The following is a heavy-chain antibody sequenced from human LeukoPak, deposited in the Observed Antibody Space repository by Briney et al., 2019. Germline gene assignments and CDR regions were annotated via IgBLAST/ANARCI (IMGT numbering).Heavy chain of an antibody. CDR2: ISGSGGNT. Sequence: GSLRLSCAASGFTFSSYAMSWVRQAPGKGLEWVSAISGSGGNTYYADSVKGRFTISRDNSKNTLYLQMNSLRAEDTAVYYCAKDQWIGSGSYHYWGQGTLVTVSS. CDR3: AKDQWIGSGSYHY. CDR1: GFTFSSYA. D-gene: IGHD3-10*01. V-gene: IGHV3-23*01. J-gene: IGHJ4*02.